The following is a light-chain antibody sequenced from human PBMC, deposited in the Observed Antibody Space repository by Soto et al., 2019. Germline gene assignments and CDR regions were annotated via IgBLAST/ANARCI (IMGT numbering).Light chain of an antibody. CDR3: NSYTSSATVL. Sequence: QSALTQPASVSGSPGQSITISCTGTSSDVGGYYYVSWYQQHPDKAPKLIIYDVSVRPSGVSNRFSGSKSGNTASLTISGLQPEDEADYYCNSYTSSATVLFGGGTKVTVL. J-gene: IGLJ2*01. CDR1: SSDVGGYYY. V-gene: IGLV2-14*01. CDR2: DVS.